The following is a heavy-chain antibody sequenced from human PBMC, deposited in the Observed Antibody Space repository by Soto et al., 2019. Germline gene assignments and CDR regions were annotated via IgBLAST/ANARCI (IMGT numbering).Heavy chain of an antibody. CDR2: ISYDGSDI. CDR1: GFIFSNYG. CDR3: GVCRVGDSPPDP. V-gene: IGHV3-30*03. J-gene: IGHJ5*02. Sequence: QVQLVESGGGVVQPGRSLRLSCAGSGFIFSNYGMHWVRQAPGKGLEWVAFISYDGSDILYADSVKGRFTISRDNSKSNLFLHMNRPRAEDTAVYFCGVCRVGDSPPDPWGQGSLVNVSS. D-gene: IGHD3-16*01.